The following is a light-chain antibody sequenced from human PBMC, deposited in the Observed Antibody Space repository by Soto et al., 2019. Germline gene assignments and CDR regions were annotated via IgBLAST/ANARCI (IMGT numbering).Light chain of an antibody. CDR1: QSVSSY. CDR2: DAS. CDR3: HQRSNWPPT. J-gene: IGKJ4*01. V-gene: IGKV3-11*01. Sequence: EIVLTQSPATLSLSPGERATLSCRASQSVSSYLALYQQKPGQAPRLLIYDASNRATGIPARFSGSGSGTDFTLNISSLKPEDFAVYYCHQRSNWPPTFGRGTKVEVK.